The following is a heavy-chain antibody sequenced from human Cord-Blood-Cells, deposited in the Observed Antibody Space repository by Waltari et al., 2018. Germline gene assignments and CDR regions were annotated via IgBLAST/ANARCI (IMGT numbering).Heavy chain of an antibody. CDR1: GFTFSSYG. D-gene: IGHD3-9*01. V-gene: IGHV3-33*01. CDR2: IWYDGRNK. Sequence: QVQLVESGGGVVQPGRSLRLSCAASGFTFSSYGMHWVRQAPGTGLEWVAVIWYDGRNKYYADSVKGRFTISRDNSKNTLYLQMNSLRAEDTAVYYCARGDVLRYFDWLLHPDYWGQGTLVTVSS. CDR3: ARGDVLRYFDWLLHPDY. J-gene: IGHJ4*02.